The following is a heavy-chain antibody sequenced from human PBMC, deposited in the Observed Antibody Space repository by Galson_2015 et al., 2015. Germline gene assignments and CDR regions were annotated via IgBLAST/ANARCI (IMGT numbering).Heavy chain of an antibody. J-gene: IGHJ4*02. CDR1: GFTFSSYA. V-gene: IGHV3-30*01. Sequence: LRLSCAASGFTFSSYAMHWVRQAPGKGLEWVAVISYDGSNKYYADSVKGRFTISRDNSKNTLYLQMNSLRAEDTAVYYCASGEIDLLFDYWGQGTLVTVSS. CDR3: ASGEIDLLFDY. CDR2: ISYDGSNK. D-gene: IGHD5-24*01.